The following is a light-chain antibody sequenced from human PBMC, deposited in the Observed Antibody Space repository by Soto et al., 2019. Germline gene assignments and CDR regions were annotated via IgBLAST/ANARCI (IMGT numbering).Light chain of an antibody. J-gene: IGKJ4*01. CDR3: LQDYSFPLT. V-gene: IGKV1-6*01. CDR1: HGSRND. CDR2: AVS. Sequence: AIQMTQSPSSLSASVVDRVTITCRASHGSRNDVGWDQQKPVKAPKLLIYAVSSLHSGVPSRFSGSGSGTDFILTISSLQAEDFATYYCLQDYSFPLTFGGGTKLDIK.